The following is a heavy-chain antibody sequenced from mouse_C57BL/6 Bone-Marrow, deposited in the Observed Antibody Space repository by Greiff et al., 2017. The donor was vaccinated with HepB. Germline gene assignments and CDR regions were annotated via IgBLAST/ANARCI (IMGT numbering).Heavy chain of an antibody. D-gene: IGHD2-1*01. Sequence: EVQRVESGGGLVQPGGSMKLSCVASGFTFSNYWMNWVRQSPEKGLEWVAQIRLKSDNYATHYAESVKGRFTISRDDSKSSVYLQMNNLRAEDTGIYYCTGAFYGNYVVDYWGQGTSVTVSS. CDR1: GFTFSNYW. CDR3: TGAFYGNYVVDY. J-gene: IGHJ4*01. CDR2: IRLKSDNYAT. V-gene: IGHV6-3*01.